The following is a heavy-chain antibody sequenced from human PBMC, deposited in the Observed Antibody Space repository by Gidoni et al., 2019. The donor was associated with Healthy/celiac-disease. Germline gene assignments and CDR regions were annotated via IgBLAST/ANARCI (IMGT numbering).Heavy chain of an antibody. V-gene: IGHV1-69*01. CDR3: ARFILTGYSNLYFDY. D-gene: IGHD3-9*01. CDR1: GGTFSSYA. CDR2: IIPIFGTA. J-gene: IGHJ4*02. Sequence: QVQLVQSGAEVQKPGSSVKVSCKPSGGTFSSYAISWVRQAPGQGLAWMGGIIPIFGTANYAQKFQGRVTITADESTSTAYMELSSLRSEDTAVYYCARFILTGYSNLYFDYWGQGTLVTVSS.